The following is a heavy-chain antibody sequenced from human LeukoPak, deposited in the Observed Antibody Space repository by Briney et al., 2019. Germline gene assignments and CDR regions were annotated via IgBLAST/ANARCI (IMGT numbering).Heavy chain of an antibody. CDR3: ARTPYYYDSSGSDYYYYGMDV. V-gene: IGHV1-18*01. CDR2: ISAYNGNT. J-gene: IGHJ6*02. CDR1: GYTFTSYG. D-gene: IGHD3-22*01. Sequence: GASVKVSRKASGYTFTSYGISWVRQAPGQGLEWMGWISAYNGNTNYAQKLQGRVTMTTDTSTSTAYMELRSLRSDDTAVYYCARTPYYYDSSGSDYYYYGMDVWGQGTTVTVSS.